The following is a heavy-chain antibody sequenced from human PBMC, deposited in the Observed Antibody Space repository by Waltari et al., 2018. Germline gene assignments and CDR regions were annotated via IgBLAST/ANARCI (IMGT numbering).Heavy chain of an antibody. Sequence: QVHLQQWGAGPLKPSETLSLTCAVYGGSFRGFYWSWIRQPPGKGLEWIGQIDHNEDTTYNPSLKDRVTISLATSKRKFSLTLTSVTAADTAVYYCASTPLFYYDTSGYYFWGQGAPVTVSS. CDR3: ASTPLFYYDTSGYYF. CDR1: GGSFRGFY. V-gene: IGHV4-34*01. J-gene: IGHJ4*02. D-gene: IGHD3-22*01. CDR2: IDHNEDT.